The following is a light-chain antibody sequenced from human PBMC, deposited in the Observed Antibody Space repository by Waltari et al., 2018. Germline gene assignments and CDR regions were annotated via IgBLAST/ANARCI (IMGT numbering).Light chain of an antibody. Sequence: QSALTQPASVSGSPGQSITISCSGASSDIGGSKFVSPHQQHPDKAPNLMIYEVSKHPSGLSHRFPGTKSDNTASLTISGLQAEDEGDYYCASYTSVSTLVVFGGGTKLTVL. CDR1: SSDIGGSKF. V-gene: IGLV2-14*01. CDR2: EVS. CDR3: ASYTSVSTLVV. J-gene: IGLJ2*01.